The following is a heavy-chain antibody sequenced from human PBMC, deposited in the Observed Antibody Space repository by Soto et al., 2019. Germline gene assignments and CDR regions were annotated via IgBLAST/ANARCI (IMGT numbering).Heavy chain of an antibody. Sequence: PGGSLRLSCAASGFTFSSYAMSWVRQAPGKGLEWVSRINSDGSSTSYADSVKGRFTISRDNAKNTLYLQMNSLRAEDTAVYYCARELGASPKGQSYYYYYGMDVWGQGTTVTVSS. CDR1: GFTFSSYA. J-gene: IGHJ6*02. CDR2: INSDGSST. V-gene: IGHV3-74*01. CDR3: ARELGASPKGQSYYYYYGMDV.